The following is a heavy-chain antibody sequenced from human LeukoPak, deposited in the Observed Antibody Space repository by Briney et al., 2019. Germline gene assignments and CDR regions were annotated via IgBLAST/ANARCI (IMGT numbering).Heavy chain of an antibody. J-gene: IGHJ5*02. CDR3: AKKYSTGLDP. CDR2: INRNGGSA. D-gene: IGHD1-26*01. V-gene: IGHV3-20*04. CDR1: GFTFDDYG. Sequence: GGSLRLSCAASGFTFDDYGMSWVRQAPGKGLEWVSGINRNGGSAGYADSVKGRFTISRDNSKNTLYLQMNSLRAEDTAIYYCAKKYSTGLDPWGQGTLVTVSS.